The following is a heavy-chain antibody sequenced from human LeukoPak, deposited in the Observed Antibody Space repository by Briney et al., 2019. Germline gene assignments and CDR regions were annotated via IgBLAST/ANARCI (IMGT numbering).Heavy chain of an antibody. D-gene: IGHD2-15*01. CDR1: GGSFSGYY. V-gene: IGHV4-34*01. J-gene: IGHJ6*02. CDR3: ARYRLLYYYYYGMDV. CDR2: INHSGST. Sequence: SETLFLTCAVYGGSFSGYYWSWIRQPPGKGLEWIGEINHSGSTNYNPSLKSRVTISVDTSKNQFSLKLSSVTAADTAVYYCARYRLLYYYYYGMDVWGQGTTVTVSS.